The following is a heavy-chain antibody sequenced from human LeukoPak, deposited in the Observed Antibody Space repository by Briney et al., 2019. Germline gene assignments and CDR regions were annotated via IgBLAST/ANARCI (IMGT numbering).Heavy chain of an antibody. J-gene: IGHJ4*02. CDR2: THDSGNS. D-gene: IGHD6-13*01. CDR1: GGSITNNY. V-gene: IGHV4-59*13. CDR3: ARDGSAAPADY. Sequence: SETLSLTCTVSGGSITNNYWAWIRQPPGKGLEWIGYTHDSGNSNYNPSLRSRVTISIDTSKNQFSLKLTSVTAADTAVYYCARDGSAAPADYWGQGTLVTVSS.